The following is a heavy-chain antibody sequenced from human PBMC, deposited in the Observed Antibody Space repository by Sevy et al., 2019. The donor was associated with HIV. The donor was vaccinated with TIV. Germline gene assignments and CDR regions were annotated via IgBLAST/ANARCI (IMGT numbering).Heavy chain of an antibody. CDR1: GGSISSSSYY. CDR3: ARHREDGARFYYYYYMDV. Sequence: SETLSLTCTVSGGSISSSSYYWGWIRQPPGKGLEWIGSIYYSGSTYYNQSLKSRVTISVDTSKNQFSLKLSSVTAADTAVYYYARHREDGARFYYYYYMDVWGKGTTVTVSS. V-gene: IGHV4-39*01. D-gene: IGHD1-26*01. J-gene: IGHJ6*03. CDR2: IYYSGST.